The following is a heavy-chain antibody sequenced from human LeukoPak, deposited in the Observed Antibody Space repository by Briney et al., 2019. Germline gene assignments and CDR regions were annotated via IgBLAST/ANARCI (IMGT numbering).Heavy chain of an antibody. CDR2: LYSGGIT. D-gene: IGHD3-10*01. V-gene: IGHV3-66*01. Sequence: GGSLRLSCAASGFTVSSNYMSWVRQAPGKGLEWVSILYSGGITYYADSVKGRFTISRDNSKNTLFLQMRSEDTAVYYCARESCLSGRASYDYYAMDVWGQGTTVTVS. CDR1: GFTVSSNY. J-gene: IGHJ6*02. CDR3: ARESCLSGRASYDYYAMDV.